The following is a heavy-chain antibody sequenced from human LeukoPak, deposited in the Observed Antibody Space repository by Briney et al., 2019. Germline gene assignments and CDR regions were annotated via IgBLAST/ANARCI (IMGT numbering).Heavy chain of an antibody. D-gene: IGHD3-10*01. CDR3: ALARMVLFDY. CDR1: GFTLSNYA. Sequence: GGSLRLSCAASGFTLSNYAMSWVRQAPGKGLGWVSGISTGGGSTYYADSVKGRFTISRDNSKNTLYLQMNSLRAEDTAVYYCALARMVLFDYWGQGTLVTVSS. J-gene: IGHJ4*02. CDR2: ISTGGGST. V-gene: IGHV3-23*01.